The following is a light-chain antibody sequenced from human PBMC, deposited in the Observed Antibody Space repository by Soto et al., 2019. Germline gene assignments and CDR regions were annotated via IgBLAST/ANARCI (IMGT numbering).Light chain of an antibody. CDR3: CSYAGKYTFL. Sequence: QSVLTQPRSVSGSPGQSVTISCTGTSSDVGGYTYVSWYQQNAGKPPKLMIYDVTKRPSGVPDRFSGSKSGNTASLTISGLPAEDESDYYCCSYAGKYTFLFGAGTKLTVL. V-gene: IGLV2-11*01. CDR2: DVT. J-gene: IGLJ2*01. CDR1: SSDVGGYTY.